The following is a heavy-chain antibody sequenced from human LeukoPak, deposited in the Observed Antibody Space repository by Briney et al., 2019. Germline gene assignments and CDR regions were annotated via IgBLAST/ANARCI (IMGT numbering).Heavy chain of an antibody. CDR2: INHSGST. V-gene: IGHV4-34*01. J-gene: IGHJ4*02. Sequence: KPSETLSLTCAVYGGSFSGYYWSWIRQPPGKGLEWIGEINHSGSTNYSPSLKSRVTISVDTSKNQFSVKLSSVAAADTAVYYCARDLADYAYYFDYWGQGTLVTVSS. CDR1: GGSFSGYY. D-gene: IGHD4-17*01. CDR3: ARDLADYAYYFDY.